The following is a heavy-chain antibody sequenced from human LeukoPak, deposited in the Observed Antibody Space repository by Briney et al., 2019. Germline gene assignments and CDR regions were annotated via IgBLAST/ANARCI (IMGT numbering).Heavy chain of an antibody. Sequence: SETLSLTCAVYGGSFSGYYWSWIRQPPGKGLEWIGEINHSGSTNYNPSLKSRVTISVDTSKNQFSLKLSSVTAADTAVYYCARGPPIYYDRPRIKYFQHWGQGTLVTVSS. D-gene: IGHD3-22*01. CDR2: INHSGST. J-gene: IGHJ1*01. CDR1: GGSFSGYY. V-gene: IGHV4-34*01. CDR3: ARGPPIYYDRPRIKYFQH.